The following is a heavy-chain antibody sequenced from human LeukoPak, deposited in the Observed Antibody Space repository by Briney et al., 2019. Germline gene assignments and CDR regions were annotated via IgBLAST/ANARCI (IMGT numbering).Heavy chain of an antibody. D-gene: IGHD3-10*01. J-gene: IGHJ3*02. Sequence: ASVKVSCKASGYTFTSYGISWVRQAPGQGLEWMGWISGYNGNTNYPQKFQGRVTMTTDTSTTTAYMELRTLRSDDTAVYYCARDSTPYYYGSGSYYNPLHAFDIWGQGTMVTVSS. CDR2: ISGYNGNT. V-gene: IGHV1-18*01. CDR1: GYTFTSYG. CDR3: ARDSTPYYYGSGSYYNPLHAFDI.